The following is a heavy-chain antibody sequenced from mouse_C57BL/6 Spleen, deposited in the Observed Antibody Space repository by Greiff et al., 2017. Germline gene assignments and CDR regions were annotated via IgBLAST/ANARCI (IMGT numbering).Heavy chain of an antibody. CDR2: IDPNSGGT. J-gene: IGHJ4*01. Sequence: QVQLKQPGAELVKPGASVKLSCKASGYTFTSYWMHWVKQRPGRGLEWIGRIDPNSGGTKYNEKFKSKATLTVDKPSSTAYMQLSSLTSEDSAVYYCAREWKRDYPHYYAMDYWGQGTSVTVSS. D-gene: IGHD5-5*01. V-gene: IGHV1-72*01. CDR3: AREWKRDYPHYYAMDY. CDR1: GYTFTSYW.